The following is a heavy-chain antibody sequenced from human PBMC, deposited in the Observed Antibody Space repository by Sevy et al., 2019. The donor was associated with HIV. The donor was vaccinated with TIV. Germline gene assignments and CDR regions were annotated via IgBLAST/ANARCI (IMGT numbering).Heavy chain of an antibody. V-gene: IGHV3-23*01. CDR1: GFTFSSYA. CDR3: AKDRSGLWSGYSRAMDV. Sequence: GGSLRLSCAASGFTFSSYAMNWVRQAPGKGLEWVSVISGSGDNTYYADSVKGRFTISRDNSKNMLYVQMNSLRAEDTAIYYCAKDRSGLWSGYSRAMDVWGKGTTVTVS. CDR2: ISGSGDNT. J-gene: IGHJ6*04. D-gene: IGHD3-3*01.